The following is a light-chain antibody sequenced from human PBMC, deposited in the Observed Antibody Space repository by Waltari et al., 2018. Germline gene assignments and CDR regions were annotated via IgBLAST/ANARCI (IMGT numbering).Light chain of an antibody. CDR2: DAS. CDR3: QQRSSLPLYT. V-gene: IGKV3-11*01. J-gene: IGKJ2*01. CDR1: QSVSRS. Sequence: EVVLTPSPATLSLFPGERAILSCRASQSVSRSLAWYQQQPGLDPRLLIYDASNRATGIPARFSGSGSGTDFTLTISSLEPEDFAVYYCQQRSSLPLYTFGQGTKLDLK.